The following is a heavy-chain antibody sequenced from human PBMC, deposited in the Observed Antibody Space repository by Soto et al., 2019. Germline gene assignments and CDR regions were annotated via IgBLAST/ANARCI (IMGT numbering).Heavy chain of an antibody. CDR2: IYYSGST. Sequence: SETLSLTCTVSGGSISSSSYYWGWIRQPPGKGLEWIGSIYYSGSTYYNPSLKSRVTISVDTSKNQFSLKLSSVTAADTAVYYCARQYKVTMIVVVITSGPAWFDPWGQGTLVTVSS. D-gene: IGHD3-22*01. CDR1: GGSISSSSYY. J-gene: IGHJ5*02. V-gene: IGHV4-39*01. CDR3: ARQYKVTMIVVVITSGPAWFDP.